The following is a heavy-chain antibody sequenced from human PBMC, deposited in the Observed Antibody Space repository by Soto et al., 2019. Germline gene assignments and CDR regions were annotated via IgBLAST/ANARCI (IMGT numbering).Heavy chain of an antibody. V-gene: IGHV4-30-4*01. CDR2: IYYSGST. D-gene: IGHD3-22*01. Sequence: SETLSLTCTVSGGSISSGDYYWSWIRQPPGKGLEWIGYIYYSGSTYYNPSLKSRVTISVDTSKNQFSLKLSSVTAADTAVYYCARRLLYDSSGYYNYWGQGTLVTVSS. CDR3: ARRLLYDSSGYYNY. J-gene: IGHJ4*02. CDR1: GGSISSGDYY.